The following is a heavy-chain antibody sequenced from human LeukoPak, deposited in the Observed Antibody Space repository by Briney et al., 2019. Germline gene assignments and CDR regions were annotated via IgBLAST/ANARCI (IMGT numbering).Heavy chain of an antibody. V-gene: IGHV3-30*04. CDR1: GFTFSSHS. D-gene: IGHD3-22*01. Sequence: TGGSLRLSCAAPGFTFSSHSMHWVRQAPGKGLEWVALISYDISNKYHADSVKGRFTISRDNSKNTLYLQMNSLRAEDTAVYYCARDGFDNSGYYDYYYYYMDVWGTGTTVTVSS. CDR3: ARDGFDNSGYYDYYYYYMDV. J-gene: IGHJ6*03. CDR2: ISYDISNK.